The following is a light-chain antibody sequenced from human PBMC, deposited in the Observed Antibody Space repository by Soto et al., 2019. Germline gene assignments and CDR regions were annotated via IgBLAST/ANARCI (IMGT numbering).Light chain of an antibody. CDR3: QQYNSYRA. V-gene: IGKV1-5*03. Sequence: DIHITHSPSTLSSFVLYRVTMTCRASQSIDTWLAWHQQKPGRAPKLLISKASALESGVPSRFSGSGSGTDFTLTIRDVQPNDFAIYYCQQYNSYRAFGQGTKVDIK. CDR2: KAS. J-gene: IGKJ1*01. CDR1: QSIDTW.